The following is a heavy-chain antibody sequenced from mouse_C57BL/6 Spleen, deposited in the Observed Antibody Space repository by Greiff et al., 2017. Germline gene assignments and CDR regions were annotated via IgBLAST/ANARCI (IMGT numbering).Heavy chain of an antibody. J-gene: IGHJ1*03. Sequence: QVQLQQPGAELVRPGSSVKLSCKASGYTFTSYWMHWVKQRPIQGLEWIGNIDPSDSETHYNQKFKDKATLTVDKSSSTAYMQLSSLTSEDSAVYYCARTCSFNGYFDVWGTGTTVTVSS. D-gene: IGHD1-1*01. CDR3: ARTCSFNGYFDV. V-gene: IGHV1-52*01. CDR2: IDPSDSET. CDR1: GYTFTSYW.